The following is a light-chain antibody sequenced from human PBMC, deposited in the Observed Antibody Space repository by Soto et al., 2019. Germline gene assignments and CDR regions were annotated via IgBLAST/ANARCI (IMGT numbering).Light chain of an antibody. V-gene: IGKV1-39*01. CDR2: AAS. CDR1: QSISSY. Sequence: DIEMTQSPSSLSASVGDRVTITCRASQSISSYLNWYQQKPWNAPNLLIYAASTLQGGVPSRFSASGSETDFTLTISNLQAEDFATDYCQQSYSTPRTFGQGTKVEVK. CDR3: QQSYSTPRT. J-gene: IGKJ1*01.